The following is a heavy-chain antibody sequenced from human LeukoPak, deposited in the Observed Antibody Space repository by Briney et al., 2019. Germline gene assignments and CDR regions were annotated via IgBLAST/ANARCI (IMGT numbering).Heavy chain of an antibody. CDR2: ISYDGSNK. CDR3: AKTGLRLGELSLGYFDY. V-gene: IGHV3-30*18. J-gene: IGHJ4*02. D-gene: IGHD3-16*02. Sequence: PGGSLRLSRAASGFTFSSYGMHWVRQAPGKGLEWVAVISYDGSNKYYADSVKGRFTISRDNSKNTLYLQMNSPKAEDTAVYYCAKTGLRLGELSLGYFDYWGQGTLVTVSS. CDR1: GFTFSSYG.